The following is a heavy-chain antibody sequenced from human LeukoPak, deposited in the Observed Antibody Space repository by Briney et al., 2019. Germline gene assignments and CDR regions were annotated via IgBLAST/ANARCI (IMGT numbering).Heavy chain of an antibody. J-gene: IGHJ4*02. CDR1: GFTFSSYT. D-gene: IGHD5-12*01. V-gene: IGHV3-23*01. CDR2: ISGSGGST. CDR3: AKGLGYSGYDFTN. Sequence: GGALRLSCAASGFTFSSYTMSWVRQAPVKGLEWVSGISGSGGSTYYADSVKGRFTISRDNSKNTLYLQMNSLRAEDTAVYYCAKGLGYSGYDFTNWGQGTLVTVS.